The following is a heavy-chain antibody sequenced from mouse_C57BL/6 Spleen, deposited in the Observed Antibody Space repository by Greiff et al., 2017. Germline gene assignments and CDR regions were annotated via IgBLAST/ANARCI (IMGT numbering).Heavy chain of an antibody. Sequence: QVQLQQSGPELVKPGASVKISCKASGYTFTDYYINWVKQRPGQGLEWIGWIFPGSGSTYYNEKFKGKATLTVDNSSSTAYMLLSSLTSEDSAVYFCARSLLYGKLDYWGQGTTLTVSS. CDR1: GYTFTDYY. J-gene: IGHJ2*01. CDR3: ARSLLYGKLDY. V-gene: IGHV1-75*01. D-gene: IGHD2-1*01. CDR2: IFPGSGST.